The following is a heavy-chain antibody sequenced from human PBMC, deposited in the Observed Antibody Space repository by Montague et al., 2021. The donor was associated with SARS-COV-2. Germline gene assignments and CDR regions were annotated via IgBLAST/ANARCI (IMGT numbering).Heavy chain of an antibody. D-gene: IGHD1-26*01. CDR3: ARFGSGTLEFDL. CDR1: GASISTGIYY. CDR2: IRTTGHT. J-gene: IGHJ4*02. V-gene: IGHV4-61*02. Sequence: TLPLTCTVSGASISTGIYYWSWIRQPAGKGLEWIGRIRTTGHTDYNSSLESRVFMSVDTSTNQFPLSLTSVTAADTAVYFCARFGSGTLEFDLWGQGTLVTVSS.